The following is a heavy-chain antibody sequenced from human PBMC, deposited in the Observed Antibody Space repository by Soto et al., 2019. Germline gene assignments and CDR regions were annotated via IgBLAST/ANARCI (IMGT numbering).Heavy chain of an antibody. CDR2: VSVSGGTT. Sequence: LRLSCAASGFMFNHYAMRWFRQAPVKGLECVSTVSVSGGTTYYADSLKGRFTISRDNSKKTVYLQMKRLRADDTAIYYCAKGLYYYDSSGYRLFDYWGQGTLVTVSS. CDR3: AKGLYYYDSSGYRLFDY. CDR1: GFMFNHYA. D-gene: IGHD3-22*01. J-gene: IGHJ4*02. V-gene: IGHV3-23*01.